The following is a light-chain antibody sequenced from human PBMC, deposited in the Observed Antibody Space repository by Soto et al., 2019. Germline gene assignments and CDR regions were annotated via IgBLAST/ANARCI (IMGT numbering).Light chain of an antibody. CDR3: MQALQTPWA. CDR1: QSLLHSNGYNY. Sequence: DIVMTQSPLSLPVTPGEPASISCRSSQSLLHSNGYNYLDWYLQKPGQSPQLLIYLGSNRASGVPDRFSGSGSGTDFTLKISRVEAEDVGVYYCMQALQTPWAFGPGTEVDIK. V-gene: IGKV2-28*01. J-gene: IGKJ3*01. CDR2: LGS.